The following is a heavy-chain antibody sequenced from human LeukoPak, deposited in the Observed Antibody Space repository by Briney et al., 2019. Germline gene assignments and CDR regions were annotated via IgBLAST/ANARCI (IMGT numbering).Heavy chain of an antibody. CDR1: GGSTSSYY. CDR3: ARDFEGYCSGGSCDGRWYFDL. J-gene: IGHJ2*01. Sequence: PSETLSLTCTVSGGSTSSYYWSWIRQPAGKGLEWIGRIYTSGSTNYNPSLKSRVTMSVDTSKNQFSLKLSSVTAADTAVYYCARDFEGYCSGGSCDGRWYFDLWGRGTLVTVSS. CDR2: IYTSGST. D-gene: IGHD2-15*01. V-gene: IGHV4-4*07.